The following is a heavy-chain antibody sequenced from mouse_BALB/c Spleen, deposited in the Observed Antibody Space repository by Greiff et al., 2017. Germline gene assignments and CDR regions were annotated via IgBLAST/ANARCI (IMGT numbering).Heavy chain of an antibody. D-gene: IGHD1-1*02. CDR1: GYAFSSYW. V-gene: IGHV1-80*01. CDR2: IYPGDGDT. Sequence: QVQLQQSGAELVRPGSSVKISCKASGYAFSSYWMNWVKQRPGQGLEWIGQIYPGDGDTNYNGKFKGKATLTADKSSSTAYMQLSSLTSEDTAVYFCARWWLPAMDYWGQGTSVTVSS. J-gene: IGHJ4*01. CDR3: ARWWLPAMDY.